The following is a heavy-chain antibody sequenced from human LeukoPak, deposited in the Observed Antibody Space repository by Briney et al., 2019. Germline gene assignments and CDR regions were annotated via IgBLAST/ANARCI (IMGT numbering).Heavy chain of an antibody. CDR3: ARQTGSGLFILP. CDR2: IYYTGNT. Sequence: GSLRLSCAASGFTFSSYEMNWVRQPPGMGLEWIGSIYYTGNTYYNASLKSQVSISIDTSKNQFSLELTSVAAADTAVYYCARQTGSGLFILPGGQGTLVTVSS. CDR1: GFTFSSYE. V-gene: IGHV4-39*01. D-gene: IGHD3/OR15-3a*01. J-gene: IGHJ4*02.